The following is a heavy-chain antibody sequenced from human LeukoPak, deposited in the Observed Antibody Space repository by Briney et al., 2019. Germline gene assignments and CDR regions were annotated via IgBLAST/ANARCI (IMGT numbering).Heavy chain of an antibody. J-gene: IGHJ4*02. CDR2: INHSGST. V-gene: IGHV4-34*01. CDR1: GGSFSGYY. Sequence: PSETLSLTCAVYGGSFSGYYWSWIRQPPGKGLEWIGEINHSGSTSYNPSLKSRVTISVDTSKNQFSLKLSSVTAADTAVYYCARSVMVRGVGELDYWGQGTLVTVSS. CDR3: ARSVMVRGVGELDY. D-gene: IGHD3-10*01.